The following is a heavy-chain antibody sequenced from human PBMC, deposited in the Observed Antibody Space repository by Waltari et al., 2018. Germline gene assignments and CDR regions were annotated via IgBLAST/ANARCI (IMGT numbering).Heavy chain of an antibody. J-gene: IGHJ5*02. CDR1: GGSISSYY. V-gene: IGHV4-59*01. CDR2: IYYSGST. Sequence: QVQLQESGPGLVKPSETLSLTCTVSGGSISSYYWSWIRQPPGKGLEWIGYIYYSGSTNSNPSLKSRVTISVDTSKNQFSLKLSSVTAADTAVYYCARAKTGYSSGWSHRGFDPWGQGTLVTVSS. CDR3: ARAKTGYSSGWSHRGFDP. D-gene: IGHD6-19*01.